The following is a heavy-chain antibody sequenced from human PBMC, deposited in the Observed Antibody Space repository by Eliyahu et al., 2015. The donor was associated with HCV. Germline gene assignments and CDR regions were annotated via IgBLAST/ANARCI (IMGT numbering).Heavy chain of an antibody. CDR3: APLGNSYGYQPLDY. V-gene: IGHV1-69*06. D-gene: IGHD5-18*01. CDR2: IIPIFGTA. J-gene: IGHJ4*02. Sequence: EVKKPGSSVKVSCKASGGTFSSYAISWVRQAPGQGLEWMGGIIPIFGTANYAQKFQGRVTITADKSTSTAYMELSSLRSEDTAVYYCAPLGNSYGYQPLDYWGQGTLVTVSS. CDR1: GGTFSSYA.